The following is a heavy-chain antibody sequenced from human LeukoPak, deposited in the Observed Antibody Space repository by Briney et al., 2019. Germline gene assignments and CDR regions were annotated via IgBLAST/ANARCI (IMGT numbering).Heavy chain of an antibody. J-gene: IGHJ3*02. V-gene: IGHV3-30*18. CDR2: ISYDGSNK. CDR3: AKAVIGAFDI. Sequence: PGGSLRLSCAASRFTFSSYGMHWVRQAPGKGLEWVAIISYDGSNKYYADSVKGRFTISRDNSKNTLYLQMNSLRAEDTAVYYCAKAVIGAFDIWGQGTMVTVSS. CDR1: RFTFSSYG. D-gene: IGHD3-16*02.